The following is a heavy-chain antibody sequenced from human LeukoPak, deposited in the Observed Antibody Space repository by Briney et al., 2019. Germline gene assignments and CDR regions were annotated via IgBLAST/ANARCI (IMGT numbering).Heavy chain of an antibody. CDR3: ARDQSGGYSGFDPRD. V-gene: IGHV3-33*01. J-gene: IGHJ4*02. Sequence: GGSLRLSCAASGLTFSGFGIHWVRQAPGEGLEWVTLIMYDGSNKYYADSVKGRFTISRDNSKNTVYLQMDSLRAEDTAVYYCARDQSGGYSGFDPRDWGQGALVTVSS. CDR1: GLTFSGFG. D-gene: IGHD5-12*01. CDR2: IMYDGSNK.